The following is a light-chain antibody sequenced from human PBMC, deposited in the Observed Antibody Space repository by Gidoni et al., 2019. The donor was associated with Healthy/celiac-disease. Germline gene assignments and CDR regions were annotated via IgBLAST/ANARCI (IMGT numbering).Light chain of an antibody. V-gene: IGLV1-47*01. CDR2: RNT. CDR1: SPNIGSNY. Sequence: QSVLTQPPSASGTPGQRVTISCSGSSPNIGSNYVYWYQQLPGTAPKLLIYRNTQRPSGVPVRFSGSKSGTSASLAISGLRSEDEADYYCAAWDDSLSAWVFGGGTKLTVL. CDR3: AAWDDSLSAWV. J-gene: IGLJ3*02.